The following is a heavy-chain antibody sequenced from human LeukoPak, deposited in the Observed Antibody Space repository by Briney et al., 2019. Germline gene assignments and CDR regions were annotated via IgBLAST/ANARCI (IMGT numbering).Heavy chain of an antibody. CDR3: ARDLSGYGRIDY. Sequence: SETLSLTCTVSGVSSSSSYWSWIRQPPGKGLEWIGYIFYTGDSNHNPSFKSRVSISLDTSKDQISLKLSSVTAADTAVYYCARDLSGYGRIDYWGQGTLVTVSS. CDR1: GVSSSSSY. J-gene: IGHJ4*02. D-gene: IGHD5-12*01. V-gene: IGHV4-59*12. CDR2: IFYTGDS.